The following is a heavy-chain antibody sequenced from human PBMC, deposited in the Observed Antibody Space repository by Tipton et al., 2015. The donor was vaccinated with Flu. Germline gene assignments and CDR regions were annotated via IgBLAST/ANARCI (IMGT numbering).Heavy chain of an antibody. J-gene: IGHJ6*03. CDR1: GFTVTIND. V-gene: IGHV3-66*01. CDR3: ARDDGFIYGSGKYSRVGYMDV. Sequence: SLRLSCAASGFTVTINDMNWVRQAPGKGLEWVSIIYNDGTTWYADSVKGRFTISRDNSRNTLYLQMNSLRAEDAAVYYCARDDGFIYGSGKYSRVGYMDVWGKGTTVTVSS. D-gene: IGHD3-10*01. CDR2: IYNDGTT.